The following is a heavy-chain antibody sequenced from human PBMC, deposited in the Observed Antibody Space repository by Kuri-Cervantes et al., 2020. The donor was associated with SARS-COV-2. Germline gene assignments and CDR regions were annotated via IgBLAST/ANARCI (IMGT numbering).Heavy chain of an antibody. J-gene: IGHJ4*02. V-gene: IGHV5-51*01. Sequence: KVSCKASGYTFSNYWIGWVRQMPGKGLEWLGIIYPGDSDTRYSPSFQGRVTISADKSINTAYLRWSSLKASDTAIYYCATTVIRDPFGYFDNWGQGAPVTVSS. CDR2: IYPGDSDT. D-gene: IGHD3-10*01. CDR1: GYTFSNYW. CDR3: ATTVIRDPFGYFDN.